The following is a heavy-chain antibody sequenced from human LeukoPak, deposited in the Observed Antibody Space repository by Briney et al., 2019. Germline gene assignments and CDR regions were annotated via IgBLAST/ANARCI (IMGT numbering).Heavy chain of an antibody. Sequence: ASVKVSCKASGYTFTRYYMHWVRQAPGQGLEWMGIINPSGSSTNYAQKFQGRVTMTRDTSTSTAYMGLSSLRSEDTAVYYCARRGDDNYDDSAYDHWGQGTLVTVSS. CDR3: ARRGDDNYDDSAYDH. D-gene: IGHD3-22*01. V-gene: IGHV1-46*01. CDR2: INPSGSST. J-gene: IGHJ4*02. CDR1: GYTFTRYY.